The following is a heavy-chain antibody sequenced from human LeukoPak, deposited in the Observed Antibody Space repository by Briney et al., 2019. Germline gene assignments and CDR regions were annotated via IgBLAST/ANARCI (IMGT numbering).Heavy chain of an antibody. V-gene: IGHV4-59*08. J-gene: IGHJ6*02. D-gene: IGHD6-13*01. CDR1: GGSISSYY. Sequence: PSETLSLTCTVSGGSISSYYWSWIRQPPGKGLEWIGYIYYSGSTNYNPSLKSRVTISVDTSENQFSLKLSSVTAADTAVYYCARHGLAGGMDVWGQGTTVTVSS. CDR3: ARHGLAGGMDV. CDR2: IYYSGST.